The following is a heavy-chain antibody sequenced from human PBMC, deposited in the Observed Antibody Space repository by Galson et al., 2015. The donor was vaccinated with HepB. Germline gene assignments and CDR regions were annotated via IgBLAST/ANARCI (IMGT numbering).Heavy chain of an antibody. J-gene: IGHJ5*02. V-gene: IGHV4-59*08. CDR2: IYYSGST. Sequence: LSLTCTVSGGSISSYYWSWIRQPPGKGLEWIGYIYYSGSTNYNPSLKSRVTISVDGSKNQFSLKLSSVTAADTAVYYCAIPKAYYYGSGSYYKSGWFDPWGQGTLVTVSS. CDR1: GGSISSYY. CDR3: AIPKAYYYGSGSYYKSGWFDP. D-gene: IGHD3-10*01.